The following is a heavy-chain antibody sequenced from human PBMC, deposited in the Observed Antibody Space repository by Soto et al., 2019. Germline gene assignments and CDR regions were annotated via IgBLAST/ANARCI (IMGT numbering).Heavy chain of an antibody. V-gene: IGHV3-11*05. CDR1: GFTFNDYY. CDR3: ARDPSIRSPPDY. D-gene: IGHD3-3*02. Sequence: QVQLVESGGGLVKPGGSLRLSCAASGFTFNDYYMTWIRQAPGTGLEWVSYISSTGSYTKYADSVKGRFTISRDNAKNSLYLQMDSLRDEDTVIYYCARDPSIRSPPDYWGRGTQVTVSS. CDR2: ISSTGSYT. J-gene: IGHJ4*02.